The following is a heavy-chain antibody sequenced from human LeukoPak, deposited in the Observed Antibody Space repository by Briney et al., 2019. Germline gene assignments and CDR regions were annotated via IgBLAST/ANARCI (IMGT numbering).Heavy chain of an antibody. CDR2: IYSGGST. CDR1: GFTVSSNY. D-gene: IGHD2-2*01. CDR3: ASLGSTSLNRDY. V-gene: IGHV3-66*01. Sequence: PGGSLRLSCAASGFTVSSNYMSWVRQAPGKGLEWVSVIYSGGSTYYADSVKGRFTISRDNAKNSLYLQMSSLRAEDTAVYYCASLGSTSLNRDYWGQGTLVTVSS. J-gene: IGHJ4*02.